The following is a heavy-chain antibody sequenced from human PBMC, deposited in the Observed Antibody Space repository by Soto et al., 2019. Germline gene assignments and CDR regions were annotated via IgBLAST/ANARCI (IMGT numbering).Heavy chain of an antibody. CDR2: IYYSGST. D-gene: IGHD3-22*01. J-gene: IGHJ5*02. CDR1: GGSISSGGYY. Sequence: SETLSLTCTVSGGSISSGGYYWSWIRQHPGKGLEWIGYIYYSGSTYYNPSLKSRVTISVDTSKNQFSLKLSCVTAADTAVYYCARGGYYYDSSGYPPAIHPWGQGTLVTVSS. V-gene: IGHV4-31*03. CDR3: ARGGYYYDSSGYPPAIHP.